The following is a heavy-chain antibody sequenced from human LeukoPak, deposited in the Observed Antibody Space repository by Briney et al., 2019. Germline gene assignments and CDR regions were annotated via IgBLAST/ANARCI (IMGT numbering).Heavy chain of an antibody. CDR1: GGSFSGYY. D-gene: IGHD6-19*01. CDR3: ARDGGSDQYYFDN. V-gene: IGHV4-34*01. CDR2: INHSGST. J-gene: IGHJ4*02. Sequence: SETLSLTCAVYGGSFSGYYWSWIRQPPGKGLEWIGEINHSGSTNYNPSLKSRVTISVDTSKNHFSLNLRSVTAADTAMYYCARDGGSDQYYFDNWGQGTLVTVSS.